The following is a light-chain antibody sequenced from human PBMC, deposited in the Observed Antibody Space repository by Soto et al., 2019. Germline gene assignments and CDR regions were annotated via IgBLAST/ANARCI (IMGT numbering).Light chain of an antibody. V-gene: IGKV3-20*01. J-gene: IGKJ3*01. CDR3: QHYGRSAIFT. CDR1: QSLSSNY. CDR2: GAS. Sequence: EIVLTQSPGTLSLSPGDRATLSCRASQSLSSNYLAWYQQKPGQAPRLLIYGASSRASGIPDRFSGSGSVTDFTLPIRSLEPEDFAVYYCQHYGRSAIFTLGPGTTVDIK.